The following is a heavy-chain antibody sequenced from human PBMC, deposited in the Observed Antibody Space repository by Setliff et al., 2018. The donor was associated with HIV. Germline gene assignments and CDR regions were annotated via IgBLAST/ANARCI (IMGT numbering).Heavy chain of an antibody. J-gene: IGHJ6*03. CDR2: INHSGRT. D-gene: IGHD2-8*01. CDR3: ARGARLLTGYADRWDYYYMRI. Sequence: NPSETLSLTCAVSGGSFSVYYWRWIRQPPGKGLEWIGEINHSGRTNYNPSLKSRITISVDTSKDQFSLKLSSVTAADTAVYYCARGARLLTGYADRWDYYYMRIWGKGTTVTVS. CDR1: GGSFSVYY. V-gene: IGHV4-34*01.